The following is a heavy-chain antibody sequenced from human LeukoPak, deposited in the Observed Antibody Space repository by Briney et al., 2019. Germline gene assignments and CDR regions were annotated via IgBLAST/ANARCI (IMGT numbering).Heavy chain of an antibody. V-gene: IGHV3-30*02. Sequence: GGSLRLSCAASGFTFSSYGMHWVRQAPGKGLEWVAFIRYDGSNKYYADSVKGRFTISGDNSKNTLYLQMNSLRAEDTAVYYCAKESNQFGVVMPDWGQGTLVTVSS. J-gene: IGHJ4*02. CDR3: AKESNQFGVVMPD. D-gene: IGHD3-3*01. CDR1: GFTFSSYG. CDR2: IRYDGSNK.